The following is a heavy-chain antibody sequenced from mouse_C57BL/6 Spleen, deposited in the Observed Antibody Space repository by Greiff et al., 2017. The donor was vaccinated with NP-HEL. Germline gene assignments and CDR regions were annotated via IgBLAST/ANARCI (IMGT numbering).Heavy chain of an antibody. V-gene: IGHV1-64*01. CDR1: GYTFTSYW. Sequence: VQLQQPGAELVKPGASVKLSCKASGYTFTSYWMHWVKQRPGQGLEWIGMIHPNSGSTNYNEKFKSKATLTVDKSSSTAYMQLSSLTSEDSAVYYCARSAYDYDYFDYWGQGTTLTVSS. CDR2: IHPNSGST. CDR3: ARSAYDYDYFDY. D-gene: IGHD2-4*01. J-gene: IGHJ2*01.